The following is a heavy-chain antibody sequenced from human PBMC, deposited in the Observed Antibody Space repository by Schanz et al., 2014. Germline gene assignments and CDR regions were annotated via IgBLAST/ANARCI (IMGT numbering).Heavy chain of an antibody. D-gene: IGHD3-3*01. Sequence: VQLVESGGGLVQPGGSLRLSCAASGFSFSVSWMNWIRQAPGKGLEWVSYISSSSSYTNYADSVKGRFTISRDNSKNTLYLQMNSLRAEDTAVYYCARPIYDLWSGSFDYWGQGTLVTVSS. J-gene: IGHJ4*02. CDR3: ARPIYDLWSGSFDY. V-gene: IGHV3-11*06. CDR1: GFSFSVSW. CDR2: ISSSSSYT.